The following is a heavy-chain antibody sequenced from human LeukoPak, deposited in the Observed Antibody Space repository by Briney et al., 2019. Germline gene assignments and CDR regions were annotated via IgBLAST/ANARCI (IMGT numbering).Heavy chain of an antibody. CDR1: GYTFTSYG. CDR3: ASSSSGWYYFDY. V-gene: IGHV1-18*01. Sequence: ASVKVSCKASGYTFTSYGISWVRQAPGQGLEWMGWISAYNGNTNYAQKLQGRVTMTRDTSTSTVYMELSSLRSEDTAVYYCASSSSGWYYFDYWGQGTLVTVSS. CDR2: ISAYNGNT. D-gene: IGHD6-19*01. J-gene: IGHJ4*02.